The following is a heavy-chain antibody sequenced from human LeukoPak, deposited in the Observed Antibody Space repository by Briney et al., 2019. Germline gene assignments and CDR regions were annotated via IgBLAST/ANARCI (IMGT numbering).Heavy chain of an antibody. V-gene: IGHV3-64D*06. Sequence: GGSLRLSCSASGFTFRSYAMHWVRQAPGKGLEYVSAISSNGGSTYYADSVKGRFTISRDNSKNTLYLQMSSLRAEDTAVYYCVPYGSGSYYPYWGQGTLVTVSS. J-gene: IGHJ4*02. CDR2: ISSNGGST. D-gene: IGHD3-10*01. CDR3: VPYGSGSYYPY. CDR1: GFTFRSYA.